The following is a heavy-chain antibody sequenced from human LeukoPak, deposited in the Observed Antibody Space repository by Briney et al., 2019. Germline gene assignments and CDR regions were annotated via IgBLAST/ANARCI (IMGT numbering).Heavy chain of an antibody. CDR1: GVSISSSSSY. CDR2: IYYSGNT. J-gene: IGHJ4*02. V-gene: IGHV4-39*01. D-gene: IGHD3/OR15-3a*01. Sequence: SETLSLTCTVSGVSISSSSSYWGWIRQPPGKGLEWIGSIYYSGNTYYNASLKSQVSISIDTSKNQFSLRLTSVTAADTAVYYCARQTGSGLFILPGGQGTLVTVSS. CDR3: ARQTGSGLFILP.